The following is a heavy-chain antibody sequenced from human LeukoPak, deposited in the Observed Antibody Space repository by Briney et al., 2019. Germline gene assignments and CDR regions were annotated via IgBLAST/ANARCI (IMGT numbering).Heavy chain of an antibody. D-gene: IGHD2-21*01. V-gene: IGHV4-34*01. CDR2: INHNGST. CDR1: GVSFSGYY. Sequence: AETLTLTCAAYGVSFSGYYWSWIRQPPGKGLEWIGEINHNGSTSYNPCLKSRVTISVDTSKNHFSLKLSSVTAADTAVYYCARGLTFHDYWGQGTLVTVSS. J-gene: IGHJ4*02. CDR3: ARGLTFHDY.